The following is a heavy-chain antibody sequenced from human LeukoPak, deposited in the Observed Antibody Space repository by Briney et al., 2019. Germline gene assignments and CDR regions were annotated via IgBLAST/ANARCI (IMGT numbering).Heavy chain of an antibody. J-gene: IGHJ3*02. CDR2: INPSGGST. CDR1: GYTFTSYY. D-gene: IGHD3-22*01. CDR3: ATDSSGYFRDFDI. V-gene: IGHV1-46*01. Sequence: ASVKVSCKASGYTFTSYYMHWVRQAPGQGLEWMGIINPSGGSTSYAQKFQGRVTMTRDTSTSTVYMELSSLRSEDTAVYYCATDSSGYFRDFDIWGQGTMVSVSS.